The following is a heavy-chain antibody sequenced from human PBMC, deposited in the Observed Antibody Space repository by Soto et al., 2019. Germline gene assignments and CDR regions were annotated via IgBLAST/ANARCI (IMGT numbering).Heavy chain of an antibody. Sequence: QPVGSLRLSCAASGFTFSSYAMSWVRQAPGKGLEWVSAISGSGGSTYYADSVKGRFTISRDNSKNTLYLQMNSLRAEDTAVYYWSKKPSGYHNWLAPWGQRNLVTVYS. D-gene: IGHD3-22*01. CDR3: SKKPSGYHNWLAP. CDR1: GFTFSSYA. V-gene: IGHV3-23*01. CDR2: ISGSGGST. J-gene: IGHJ5*02.